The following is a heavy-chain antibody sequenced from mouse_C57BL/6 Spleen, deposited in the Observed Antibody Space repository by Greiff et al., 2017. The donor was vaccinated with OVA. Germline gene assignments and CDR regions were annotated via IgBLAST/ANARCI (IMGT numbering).Heavy chain of an antibody. J-gene: IGHJ1*03. CDR1: GFTFSSYA. V-gene: IGHV5-4*03. Sequence: DVMLVESGGGLVKPGGSLKLSCAASGFTFSSYAMSWVRQTPEKRLEWVATISDGGSYTYYPDNVKGRFTISRDNAKNNLYLQMSHLKSEDTAMYYCARVPLRDWYFDVWGTGTTVTVSS. CDR3: ARVPLRDWYFDV. CDR2: ISDGGSYT. D-gene: IGHD2-12*01.